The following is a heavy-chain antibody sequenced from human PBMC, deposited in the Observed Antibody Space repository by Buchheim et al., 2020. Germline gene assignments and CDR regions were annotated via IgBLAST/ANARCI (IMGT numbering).Heavy chain of an antibody. J-gene: IGHJ4*02. Sequence: QVQLQQWGAGLLKPSETLSLTCAVYGGSFSGYYWSWIRQPPGKGLEWIGEINHSGSTNYNPSLKSRVTISVDTSKNKFSLKLSSVTAADTAVYYCARGRGYCSSTSCYRRGYSSSWYPDYWGQGTL. CDR1: GGSFSGYY. CDR2: INHSGST. D-gene: IGHD2-2*02. CDR3: ARGRGYCSSTSCYRRGYSSSWYPDY. V-gene: IGHV4-34*01.